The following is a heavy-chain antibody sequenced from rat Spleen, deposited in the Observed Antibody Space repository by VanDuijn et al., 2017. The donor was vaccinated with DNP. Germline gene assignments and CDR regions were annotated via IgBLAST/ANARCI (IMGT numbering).Heavy chain of an antibody. CDR3: AREGDYYDGYGDALDA. D-gene: IGHD1-12*03. CDR1: GFTFSNYY. CDR2: ISSDGSST. J-gene: IGHJ4*01. Sequence: EVQLVESGGGLVQPGRSMKLSCAASGFTFSNYYMAWVRQAPKKGLECVATISSDGSSTYYRDSVKGRFTISRDNAKSILYLQMDSLRSEDTATYYCAREGDYYDGYGDALDAWGQGTSVTVSS. V-gene: IGHV5-7*01.